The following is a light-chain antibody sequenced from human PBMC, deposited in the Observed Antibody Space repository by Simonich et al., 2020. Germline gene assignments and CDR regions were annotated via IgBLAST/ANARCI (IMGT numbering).Light chain of an antibody. CDR2: WGS. CDR1: QSVLYSSHNKNY. Sequence: DIGMTQSPDSLAVSLGERATINCKSSQSVLYSSHNKNYLAWYEQKPGQPPKLLIYWGSPRESGVPDRFSGSGSGTDFTLTISSLQAEDVAVYYCQQSYSTPWTFGQGTKVEIK. V-gene: IGKV4-1*01. CDR3: QQSYSTPWT. J-gene: IGKJ1*01.